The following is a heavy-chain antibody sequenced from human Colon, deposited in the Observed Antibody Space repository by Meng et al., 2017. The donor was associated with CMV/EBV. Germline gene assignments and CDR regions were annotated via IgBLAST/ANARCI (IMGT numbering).Heavy chain of an antibody. V-gene: IGHV4-39*07. CDR2: VYYSGFT. D-gene: IGHD2-21*01. Sequence: GSLRLSCNVSGGSISSTSYYWAWIRQSPGKGLEWIGSVYYSGFTYYNPSLLSRVTVSIDRSKNQFSLRLSSVAAADTAVYYCARDRHSEVVIALRGTFDIWGQGTKVTVSS. CDR3: ARDRHSEVVIALRGTFDI. J-gene: IGHJ3*02. CDR1: GGSISSTSYY.